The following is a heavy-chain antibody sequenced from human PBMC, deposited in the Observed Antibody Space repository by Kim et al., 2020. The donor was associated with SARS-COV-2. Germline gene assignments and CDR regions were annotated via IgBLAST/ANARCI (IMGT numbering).Heavy chain of an antibody. D-gene: IGHD1-26*01. CDR3: ATGGVGY. CDR2: TK. J-gene: IGHJ4*02. V-gene: IGHV3-48*01. Sequence: TKYYADSVKGRFNVSRDNAKNSLYLQMNSLGAENTAVYHCATGGVGYWGQGTLVTVSS.